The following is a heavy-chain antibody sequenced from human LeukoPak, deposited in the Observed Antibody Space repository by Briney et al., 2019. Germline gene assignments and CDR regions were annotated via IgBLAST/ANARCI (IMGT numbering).Heavy chain of an antibody. Sequence: ASVKVSCKASGYTFTGYYTHWVRQAPGQGLEWMGRINPNSGGTNYAQKFQGRVTMTRDTSISTAYMELSRLRSDDTAVYYCARDLGNYYDSSGYFQFDYWGQGTLVTVSS. D-gene: IGHD3-22*01. CDR2: INPNSGGT. V-gene: IGHV1-2*06. J-gene: IGHJ4*02. CDR3: ARDLGNYYDSSGYFQFDY. CDR1: GYTFTGYY.